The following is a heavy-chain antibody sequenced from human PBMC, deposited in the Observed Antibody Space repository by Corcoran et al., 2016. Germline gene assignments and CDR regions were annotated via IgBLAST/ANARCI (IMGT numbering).Heavy chain of an antibody. J-gene: IGHJ4*02. CDR2: IIPIFGTA. Sequence: QVQLVQSGAEVKKPGASVKVSCKASGYTFTSYDINWVRQAPGQGLEWMGGIIPIFGTANYAQKFQGRVTITADKSTSTAYMELSSLRSEDTAVYYCAHCGSTSCYTAFGYWGQGTLVTVSS. V-gene: IGHV1-69*06. D-gene: IGHD2-2*02. CDR1: GYTFTSYD. CDR3: AHCGSTSCYTAFGY.